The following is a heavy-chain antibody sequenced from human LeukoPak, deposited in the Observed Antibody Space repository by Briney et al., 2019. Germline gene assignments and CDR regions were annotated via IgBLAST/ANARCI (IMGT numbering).Heavy chain of an antibody. CDR2: IYYSGST. CDR3: ARNLKAGTWGNWFDP. J-gene: IGHJ5*02. V-gene: IGHV4-59*01. CDR1: GGSISSYY. D-gene: IGHD6-19*01. Sequence: PSETLSLTCTVSGGSISSYYWSWIRQPPGKGLEWIGYIYYSGSTNYNTSLKSRVTISVDTSKNQFSLKLSSVTAADTAVYYCARNLKAGTWGNWFDPWGQGTLVTVSS.